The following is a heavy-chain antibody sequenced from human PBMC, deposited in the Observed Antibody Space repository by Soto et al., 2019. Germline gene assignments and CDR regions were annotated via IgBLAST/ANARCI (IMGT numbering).Heavy chain of an antibody. Sequence: EVQLVVSEGLVVRPGGSLRLSCAGSGFTFDDHTMHWVRQAPGKGLEWVSLITWDAGSAFYADSVRGRFTISRDNSKNSLYLQMNSLRTEDSALYYCAKEKDRIFDYWGRGTPVTVSS. CDR3: AKEKDRIFDY. J-gene: IGHJ4*02. CDR1: GFTFDDHT. CDR2: ITWDAGSA. V-gene: IGHV3-43*01.